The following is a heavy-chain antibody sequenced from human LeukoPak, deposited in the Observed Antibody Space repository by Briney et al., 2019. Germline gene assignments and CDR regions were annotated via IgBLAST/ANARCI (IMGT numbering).Heavy chain of an antibody. CDR2: IRADNGDT. CDR3: ARDWPTVIADF. V-gene: IGHV1-18*04. J-gene: IGHJ1*01. Sequence: ASVRVSCKTSGYKFLSHGISWVRQAPGQGLEWLGWIRADNGDTRFAQKFQGRFTMTTDTSTSTPHMELRSLRSDDTAVYYCARDWPTVIADFWGQGTLVTVSS. CDR1: GYKFLSHG. D-gene: IGHD4-11*01.